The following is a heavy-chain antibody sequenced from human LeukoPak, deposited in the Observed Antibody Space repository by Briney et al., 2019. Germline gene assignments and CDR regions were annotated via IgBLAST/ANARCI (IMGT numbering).Heavy chain of an antibody. J-gene: IGHJ4*02. CDR1: GGSISSYY. CDR2: IYYSGST. Sequence: SETLSLXCTVSGGSISSYYWSWIRQPPGKGLEWIGYIYYSGSTNYNPSLKSRVTISVDTSKNQFSLKLSSVTAADTAVYYCARERYSSGWVDYWGQGTLVTVSS. CDR3: ARERYSSGWVDY. D-gene: IGHD6-19*01. V-gene: IGHV4-59*01.